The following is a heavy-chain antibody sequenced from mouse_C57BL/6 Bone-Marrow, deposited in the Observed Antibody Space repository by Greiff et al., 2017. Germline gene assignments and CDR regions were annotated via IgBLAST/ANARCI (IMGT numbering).Heavy chain of an antibody. CDR3: ARLFTTVVATDFDV. J-gene: IGHJ1*03. CDR2: ISNGGGST. Sequence: EVKLMESGGGLVQPGGSLKLSCAASGFTFSDYYMYWVRQTPEKRLEWVAYISNGGGSTYYPDTVKGRFTISRDNAKNTLYLQMSRLKSEDTAMYYCARLFTTVVATDFDVWGTGTTVTVSS. V-gene: IGHV5-12*01. D-gene: IGHD1-1*01. CDR1: GFTFSDYY.